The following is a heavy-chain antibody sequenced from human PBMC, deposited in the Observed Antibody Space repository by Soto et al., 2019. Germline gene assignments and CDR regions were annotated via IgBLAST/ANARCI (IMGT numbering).Heavy chain of an antibody. CDR2: FNPNSGGT. CDR1: GYIFTGYY. CDR3: ARGDFNSGANYYGGWFDP. Sequence: QVQLVQSGAEVKKPGASVKVSCKASGYIFTGYYMHWLRQAPGQGLEWMGWFNPNSGGTKYAQKFQGRVTMTNDTPINTAYMELSGLISDDPAVYYWARGDFNSGANYYGGWFDPWGQGTLVPVSS. J-gene: IGHJ5*02. V-gene: IGHV1-2*02. D-gene: IGHD3-22*01.